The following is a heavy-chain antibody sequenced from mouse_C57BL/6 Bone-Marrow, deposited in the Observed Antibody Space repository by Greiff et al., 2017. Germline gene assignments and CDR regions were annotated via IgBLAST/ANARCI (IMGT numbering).Heavy chain of an antibody. V-gene: IGHV1-54*01. J-gene: IGHJ1*03. Sequence: VKLMESGAELVRPGTSVKVSCKASGYAFTNYLIEWVKQRPGQGLEWIGVINPGSGGTNYNEKFKGKATLTADKSSSTAYMQLSSLTSEDSAVYFCARNPYDGYFWYFDVWGTGTTVTVSS. D-gene: IGHD2-3*01. CDR2: INPGSGGT. CDR3: ARNPYDGYFWYFDV. CDR1: GYAFTNYL.